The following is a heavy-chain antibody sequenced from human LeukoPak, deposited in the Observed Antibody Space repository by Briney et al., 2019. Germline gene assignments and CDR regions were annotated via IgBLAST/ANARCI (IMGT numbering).Heavy chain of an antibody. CDR3: ARAGGYDILTGQRYYYYGMDV. CDR2: IIPIFGTA. CDR1: GGTFSSYA. Sequence: SVKVSCKASGGTFSSYAISWVRQAPGQGLEWMGGIIPIFGTANYAQKFQGRVTITADKSTSTAYMELGSLRSEDTAVYYCARAGGYDILTGQRYYYYGMDVWDQGTTVTVSS. D-gene: IGHD3-9*01. V-gene: IGHV1-69*06. J-gene: IGHJ6*02.